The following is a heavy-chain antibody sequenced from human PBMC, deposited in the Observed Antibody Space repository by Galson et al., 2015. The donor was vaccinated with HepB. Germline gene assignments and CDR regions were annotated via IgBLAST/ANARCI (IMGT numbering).Heavy chain of an antibody. J-gene: IGHJ4*02. V-gene: IGHV1-46*01. CDR3: ARDVDHRFDH. CDR2: INPSGGST. Sequence: SVKVSCKASGYTFTRYHVHWVRQAPGQGLEWVGKINPSGGSTTYAQKFQGRVTMTTDTSTSTAYMELRSLRSDDTAVYYCARDVDHRFDHWGQGTLVTVSS. CDR1: GYTFTRYH.